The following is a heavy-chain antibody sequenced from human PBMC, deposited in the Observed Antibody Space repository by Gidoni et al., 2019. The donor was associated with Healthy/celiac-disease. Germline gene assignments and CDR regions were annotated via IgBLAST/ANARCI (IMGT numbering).Heavy chain of an antibody. D-gene: IGHD3-10*01. CDR3: ARDEVGVRGVGFDY. V-gene: IGHV3-48*02. Sequence: GKGLEWVSYISSSSSTIYYADSVKGRFTISRDNAKNSLYLQMNSLRDEDTAVYYCARDEVGVRGVGFDYWGQGTLVTVSS. CDR2: ISSSSSTI. J-gene: IGHJ4*02.